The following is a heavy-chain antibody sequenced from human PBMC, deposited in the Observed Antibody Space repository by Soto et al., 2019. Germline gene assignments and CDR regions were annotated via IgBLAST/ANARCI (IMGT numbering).Heavy chain of an antibody. CDR2: IIPIFGTA. CDR3: ARGIRFPGGPPHNWFDP. D-gene: IGHD3-3*01. CDR1: GGTFSSYA. Sequence: ASVKVSCKASGGTFSSYAISWVRQAPGQGLEWMGGIIPIFGTANYAQKFQGRVTITADESTSTAYMELSSLRSEDTAVYYCARGIRFPGGPPHNWFDPWGQGTLVTVSS. J-gene: IGHJ5*02. V-gene: IGHV1-69*13.